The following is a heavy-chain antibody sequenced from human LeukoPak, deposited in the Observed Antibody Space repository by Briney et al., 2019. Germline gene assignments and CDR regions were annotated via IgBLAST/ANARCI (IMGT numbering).Heavy chain of an antibody. CDR1: GGTFSSYA. D-gene: IGHD3-10*01. CDR3: ARGRVVREPRDYYGMDV. CDR2: IIPIFGTA. Sequence: SVKVSCKASGGTFSSYAISWVRQAPGQGLEWMGGIIPIFGTANYAQKFQGRVTITADESTSTAYMELSSLRSEDTAVYYCARGRVVREPRDYYGMDVWGKGATVTVSS. V-gene: IGHV1-69*01. J-gene: IGHJ6*04.